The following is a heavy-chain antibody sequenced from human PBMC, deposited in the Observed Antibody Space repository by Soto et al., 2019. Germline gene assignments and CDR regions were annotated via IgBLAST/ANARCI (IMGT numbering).Heavy chain of an antibody. Sequence: SVKVSCKASGGTFSSYAISWVRQAPGQGLEWMGKIIPILGIANYAQKFQGRVTITADKSTSTAYMELSSLRSEDTAVYYCATARGYDSPVYYYGMDVWGQGTTVTVSS. CDR3: ATARGYDSPVYYYGMDV. J-gene: IGHJ6*02. CDR1: GGTFSSYA. D-gene: IGHD2-2*01. V-gene: IGHV1-69*04. CDR2: IIPILGIA.